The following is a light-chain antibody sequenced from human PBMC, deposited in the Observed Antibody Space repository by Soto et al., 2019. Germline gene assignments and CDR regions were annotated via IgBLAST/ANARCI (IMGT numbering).Light chain of an antibody. V-gene: IGKV3-15*01. CDR1: QSVGSN. CDR2: VES. CDR3: QKYHTWPVT. Sequence: EVVMTPFPATLSVSPGERAILSSRASQSVGSNLAWYQQKTGQSPRILIYVESTRATGIPDRFSGSGSGTELNLTINSLQSEDCATYYCQKYHTWPVTCGGGTKVDIK. J-gene: IGKJ4*01.